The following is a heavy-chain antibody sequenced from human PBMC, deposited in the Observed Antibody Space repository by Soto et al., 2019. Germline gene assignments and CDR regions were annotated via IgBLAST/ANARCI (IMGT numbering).Heavy chain of an antibody. CDR2: INPSGGST. V-gene: IGHV1-46*01. J-gene: IGHJ6*04. Sequence: ASVKVSCKASGYTFTSYYMHWVRQAPGQGLEWMGIINPSGGSTSYAQKFQGRVTMTRDTSTSTVYMELGSLRSEDTAVYYCARGPLWFGQTCGMAGWGKGTKVTVSS. CDR3: ARGPLWFGQTCGMAG. D-gene: IGHD3-10*01. CDR1: GYTFTSYY.